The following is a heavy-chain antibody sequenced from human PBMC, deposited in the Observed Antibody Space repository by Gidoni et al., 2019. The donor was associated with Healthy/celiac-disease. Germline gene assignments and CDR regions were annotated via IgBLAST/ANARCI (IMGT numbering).Heavy chain of an antibody. Sequence: QLQLQESGPGLVKPSETLSLPCTVSGGSISSSSYYWGWIRQPPGKGLEWIGSIYYSGSTYYNPSLKSRVTISVDTSKNQFSLKLSSVTAADTAVYYCAREGGYYYDSSGYTYFQHWGQGTLVTVSS. V-gene: IGHV4-39*02. CDR2: IYYSGST. CDR1: GGSISSSSYY. D-gene: IGHD3-22*01. CDR3: AREGGYYYDSSGYTYFQH. J-gene: IGHJ1*01.